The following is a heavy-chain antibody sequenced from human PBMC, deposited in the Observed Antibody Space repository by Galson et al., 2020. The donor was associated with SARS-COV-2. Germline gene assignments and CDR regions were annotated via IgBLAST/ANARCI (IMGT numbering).Heavy chain of an antibody. V-gene: IGHV3-30-3*01. CDR1: GFTFSSYA. Sequence: GESLKISCAASGFTFSSYAMHWVRQAPGKGLEWVAVISYDGSNKYYADSVKGRFTISRDNSKNTLYLQMNSLRVEDTAVYYCARDDYVWGSYRSAFDIWGQGTMVTVSS. CDR2: ISYDGSNK. CDR3: ARDDYVWGSYRSAFDI. D-gene: IGHD3-16*02. J-gene: IGHJ3*02.